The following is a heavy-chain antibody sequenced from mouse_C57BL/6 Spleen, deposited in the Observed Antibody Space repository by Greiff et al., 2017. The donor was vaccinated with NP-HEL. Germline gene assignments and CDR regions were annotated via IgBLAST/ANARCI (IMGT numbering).Heavy chain of an antibody. Sequence: QVQLQQPGAELVKPGASVKMSCKASGYTFTSYWITWVKQRPGQGLEWIGDIYPGSGSTNYNEKFKSKATLTVDTSSSTAYMQLSSLTSEDSAGYYCASGTITTVVATDYYAMDYWGQGTSVTVSS. CDR2: IYPGSGST. V-gene: IGHV1-55*01. J-gene: IGHJ4*01. CDR3: ASGTITTVVATDYYAMDY. D-gene: IGHD1-1*01. CDR1: GYTFTSYW.